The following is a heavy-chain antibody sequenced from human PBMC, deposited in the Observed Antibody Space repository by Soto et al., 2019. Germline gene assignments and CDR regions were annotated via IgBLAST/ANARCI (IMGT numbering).Heavy chain of an antibody. CDR3: AREALDAYNWNYAGNSWFDP. CDR1: GYTFTSYG. CDR2: ISAYNGNT. D-gene: IGHD1-7*01. Sequence: GASVKVSCKASGYTFTSYGISWVRQAPGQGLEWMGWISAYNGNTNYAQKLQGRVTMTTDTSTSTAYMELRSLRSDDTAVYYCAREALDAYNWNYAGNSWFDPWGQGTLVTVSS. J-gene: IGHJ5*02. V-gene: IGHV1-18*04.